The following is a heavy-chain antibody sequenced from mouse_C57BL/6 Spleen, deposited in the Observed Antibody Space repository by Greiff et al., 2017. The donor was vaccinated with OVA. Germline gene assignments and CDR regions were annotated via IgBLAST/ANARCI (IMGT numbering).Heavy chain of an antibody. J-gene: IGHJ3*01. Sequence: VQLQQSGPELVKPGASVKMSCKASGYTFTDYNMHWVKQSHGKSLEWIGYINPNNGGTSYNQKFKGKATLTVNKSSSTAYMELRSLTSEDSAVYYCARRGYYSNQFAYWGQETLVTVSA. CDR1: GYTFTDYN. V-gene: IGHV1-22*01. CDR2: INPNNGGT. D-gene: IGHD2-5*01. CDR3: ARRGYYSNQFAY.